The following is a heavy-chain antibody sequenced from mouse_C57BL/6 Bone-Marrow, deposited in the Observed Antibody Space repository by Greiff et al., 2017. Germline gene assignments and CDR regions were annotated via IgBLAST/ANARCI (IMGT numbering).Heavy chain of an antibody. CDR3: ASSPLPCSFAY. CDR1: GYTFTSYW. J-gene: IGHJ3*01. Sequence: QVQLQQPGAELVRPGSSVKLSCKASGYTFTSYWMHWVKQRPIQGLEWIGNIDPSDSETHYNQKFKDKATFTVDKSSSTAYMQLSSLTSEDSAVYFCASSPLPCSFAYWGQGTLVTVSA. V-gene: IGHV1-52*01. CDR2: IDPSDSET. D-gene: IGHD6-1*01.